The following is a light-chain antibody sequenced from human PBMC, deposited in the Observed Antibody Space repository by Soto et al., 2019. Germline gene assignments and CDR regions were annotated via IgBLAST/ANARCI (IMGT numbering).Light chain of an antibody. CDR1: QSLLQSNGNNH. V-gene: IGKV2-28*01. CDR3: LQAAQSPLT. J-gene: IGKJ5*01. CDR2: LAS. Sequence: DLVLTQSPFSLPVTPGEPASISCRSSQSLLQSNGNNHVDWYLQRPGQSPQLLLYLASSRASGVPDRFSGSGSGTEFSLEISRVEAEDVGVYYCLQAAQSPLTFGQGTRLEIK.